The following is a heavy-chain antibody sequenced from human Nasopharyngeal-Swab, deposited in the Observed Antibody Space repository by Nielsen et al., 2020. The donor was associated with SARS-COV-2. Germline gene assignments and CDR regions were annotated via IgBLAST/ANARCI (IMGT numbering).Heavy chain of an antibody. CDR3: ASPLWFGELLPASYYYYGMDV. Sequence: WIRQPPGKGLEWIGSIYYSVSTYYNPSLKSRVTISVDTSKNQFSLKLSSVTAADTAVYYCASPLWFGELLPASYYYYGMDVWGQGTTVTVSS. V-gene: IGHV4-39*01. D-gene: IGHD3-10*01. J-gene: IGHJ6*02. CDR2: IYYSVST.